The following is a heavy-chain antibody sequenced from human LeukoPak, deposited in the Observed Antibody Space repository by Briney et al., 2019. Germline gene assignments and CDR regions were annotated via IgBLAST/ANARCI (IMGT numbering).Heavy chain of an antibody. D-gene: IGHD6-19*01. CDR1: GFPFSIYE. V-gene: IGHV3-48*03. CDR3: ALLAVASDFAY. J-gene: IGHJ4*02. Sequence: GGSLRLSCAVSGFPFSIYEMNWVRQAPGKGLEWVSNIGSSGTTIYYADPVKGRFSISRDNDKNSPYLQMYGLRVEDTAVYYCALLAVASDFAYWGQGALVTVSS. CDR2: IGSSGTTI.